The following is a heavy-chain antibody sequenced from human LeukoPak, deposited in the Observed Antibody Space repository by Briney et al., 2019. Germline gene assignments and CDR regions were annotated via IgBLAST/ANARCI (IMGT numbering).Heavy chain of an antibody. CDR1: GFTFSSYW. V-gene: IGHV3-74*01. J-gene: IGHJ4*02. CDR3: ARAILRGVIHG. Sequence: PGGSLRLSCAASGFTFSSYWMHWVRKAPGKGLGWVSRINSDGSSTSYADSVKGRFTISRDNAKNTLYLQMNSLRAEDTAVYYCARAILRGVIHGWGQGTLVTVSS. CDR2: INSDGSST. D-gene: IGHD3-10*01.